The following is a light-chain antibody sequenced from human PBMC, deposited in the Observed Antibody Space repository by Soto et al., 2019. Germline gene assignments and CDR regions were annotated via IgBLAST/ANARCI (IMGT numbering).Light chain of an antibody. CDR1: QSVSNK. Sequence: EIVLTQSPATLSVSPGETVSLSCRASQSVSNKLAWFQQKPGQAPRLLMSATYTRATGIQARFSGSGSGTEFTLTVSSLQSEDFALYFCNQYDYWPFTFGGGTKVDIK. CDR3: NQYDYWPFT. J-gene: IGKJ4*01. CDR2: ATY. V-gene: IGKV3D-15*01.